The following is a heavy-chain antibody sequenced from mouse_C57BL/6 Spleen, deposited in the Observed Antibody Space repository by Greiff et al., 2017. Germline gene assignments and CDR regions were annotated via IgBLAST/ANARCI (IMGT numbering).Heavy chain of an antibody. CDR3: ARGGAYGNYGTSLDY. CDR2: ILPGSGST. V-gene: IGHV1-9*01. CDR1: GYTFTGYW. Sequence: VQLQQSGAELMKPGASVKLSCKATGYTFTGYWIEWVKQRPGHGLEWIGEILPGSGSTNYNEKFKGKATFTADTSSNTAYMQLSSLTTEDSAIXYCARGGAYGNYGTSLDYWGQGTTLTVSS. D-gene: IGHD2-1*01. J-gene: IGHJ2*01.